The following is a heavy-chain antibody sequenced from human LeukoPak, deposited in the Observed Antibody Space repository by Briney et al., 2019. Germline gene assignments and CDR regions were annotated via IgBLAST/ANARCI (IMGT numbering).Heavy chain of an antibody. CDR2: IYYSGST. D-gene: IGHD3-10*01. CDR3: ARYPGSAFDI. V-gene: IGHV4-59*08. J-gene: IGHJ3*02. Sequence: SETLSLTCTVSGGSISSYYWSWIRQPPGKGLEWIGYIYYSGSTNYNPSLKSRVTISVDTSKNQFSLKPSSVTAADTAVYYCARYPGSAFDIWGQGTMVTVSS. CDR1: GGSISSYY.